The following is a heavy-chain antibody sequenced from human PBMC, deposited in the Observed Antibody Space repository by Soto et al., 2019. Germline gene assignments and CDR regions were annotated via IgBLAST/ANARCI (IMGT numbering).Heavy chain of an antibody. CDR3: AGRVIRSYPLTSPSADYYYYYGMDV. CDR1: GGTFSSYA. D-gene: IGHD3-16*02. J-gene: IGHJ6*02. CDR2: IIPIFGTA. Sequence: QVQLVQSGAEVKKPGSSVKVSCKASGGTFSSYAISWVRQAPGQGLEWMGGIIPIFGTANYAQKFQGRVTITADESTSTAYMELSSLRSEDTAVYYCAGRVIRSYPLTSPSADYYYYYGMDVWGQGTTVTVSS. V-gene: IGHV1-69*01.